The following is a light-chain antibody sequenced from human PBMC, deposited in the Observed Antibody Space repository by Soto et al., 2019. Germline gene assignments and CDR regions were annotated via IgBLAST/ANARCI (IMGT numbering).Light chain of an antibody. J-gene: IGKJ4*01. CDR3: QRYNRWPLS. CDR1: QNVVTN. Sequence: ETVVTQSPATLSASPGERATLSCRASQNVVTNVAWYQQKPGQTPKLLIYDASTRATGVPARFSGGGSGTEFTLTINSLQSEDFAVYYCQRYNRWPLSFGGGTKVDIK. V-gene: IGKV3-15*01. CDR2: DAS.